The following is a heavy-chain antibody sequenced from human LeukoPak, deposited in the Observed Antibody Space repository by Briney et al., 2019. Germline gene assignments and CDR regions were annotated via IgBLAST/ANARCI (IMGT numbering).Heavy chain of an antibody. CDR2: IYYSGST. V-gene: IGHV4-59*01. J-gene: IGHJ4*02. CDR3: ARATYSSSSHDY. D-gene: IGHD6-6*01. Sequence: PSETLSLTCTVSGGSISSYYWSWIRQPPGKGLEWIGYIYYSGSTNYNPSLKSRVTISVDTSKNQFSLKLSSVTAADTAVYYCARATYSSSSHDYWGQGILVTVSS. CDR1: GGSISSYY.